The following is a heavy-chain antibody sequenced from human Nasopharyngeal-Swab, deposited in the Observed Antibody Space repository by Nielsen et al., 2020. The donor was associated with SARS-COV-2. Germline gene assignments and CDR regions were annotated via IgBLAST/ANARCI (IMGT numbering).Heavy chain of an antibody. CDR3: AREGELGIADDAFDI. CDR2: IYYSGST. J-gene: IGHJ3*02. D-gene: IGHD6-13*01. V-gene: IGHV4-59*01. Sequence: SETLSLTCTVSGGSISSYYLSWIRQPPGKGLEWIGYIYYSGSTNYNPSLKSRVTISVDTSKNQFSLKLSSVTAADTAVYYCAREGELGIADDAFDIWGQGTMVTVSS. CDR1: GGSISSYY.